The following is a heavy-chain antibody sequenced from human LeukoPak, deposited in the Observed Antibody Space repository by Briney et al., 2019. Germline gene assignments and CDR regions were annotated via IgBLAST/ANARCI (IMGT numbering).Heavy chain of an antibody. CDR1: GVSISTYY. Sequence: PSETLSLTCTVSGVSISTYYWSWIRQPAGKELEWIGRIFSSGSTNYNPSLKSRVSMSVDTSKNQFSLKLSSVTAADTAVYYCARGVTRTSGSYLYGWFDPWGQGTLVTVSS. D-gene: IGHD1-26*01. CDR2: IFSSGST. J-gene: IGHJ5*02. CDR3: ARGVTRTSGSYLYGWFDP. V-gene: IGHV4-4*07.